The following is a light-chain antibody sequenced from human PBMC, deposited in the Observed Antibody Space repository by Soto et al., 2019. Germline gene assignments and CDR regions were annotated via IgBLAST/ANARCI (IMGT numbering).Light chain of an antibody. CDR2: ANS. J-gene: IGLJ3*02. Sequence: QSALTQPPSVSGAPGQRVTISCTGSSSNIGAGYDVHWYQQLPGTAPKLLIYANSNRPSGVSDRFSGSKSGTSASLAITGLQAEDEADYYCQSYDSSLSVGVFGGGTQLTVL. V-gene: IGLV1-40*01. CDR1: SSNIGAGYD. CDR3: QSYDSSLSVGV.